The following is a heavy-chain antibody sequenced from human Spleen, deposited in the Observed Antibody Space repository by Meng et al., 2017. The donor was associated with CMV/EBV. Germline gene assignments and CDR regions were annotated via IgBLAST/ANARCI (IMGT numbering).Heavy chain of an antibody. V-gene: IGHV1-69*05. CDR2: VIPIFATP. Sequence: SVKVSCKASGGTFSNYVINWVRQAPGQGLEWMGGVIPIFATPKYAQKFQGRVTITTDESTNRGYMELSSLRSEDTAVYYCARDPLVGATHNWFDPWGQGTLVTVSS. D-gene: IGHD1-26*01. CDR3: ARDPLVGATHNWFDP. J-gene: IGHJ5*02. CDR1: GGTFSNYV.